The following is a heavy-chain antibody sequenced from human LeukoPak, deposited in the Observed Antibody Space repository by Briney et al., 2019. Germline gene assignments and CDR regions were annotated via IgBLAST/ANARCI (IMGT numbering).Heavy chain of an antibody. V-gene: IGHV3-30*18. CDR1: GFTFSSYG. CDR3: AKGCSGGSCYPYYFDY. Sequence: GGSLRLSCAASGFTFSSYGMHWVRQAPGKGLEWVAVISYDGSNKYYADSVKGRFTISRDNAKNSLYLQMNSLRAEDTALYYCAKGCSGGSCYPYYFDYWGQGTLVTVSS. D-gene: IGHD2-15*01. CDR2: ISYDGSNK. J-gene: IGHJ4*02.